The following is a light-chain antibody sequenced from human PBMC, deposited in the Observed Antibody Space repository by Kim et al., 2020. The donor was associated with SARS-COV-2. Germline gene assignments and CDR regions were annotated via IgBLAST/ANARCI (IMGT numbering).Light chain of an antibody. CDR1: SSNIGSNT. J-gene: IGLJ2*01. Sequence: GQRVTISCSGSSSNIGSNTVNWYQQLPGTAPKLLIYSNNQRPSGVLDRFSGSKSGASASLAISGLQSEDGADYYCAAWDDSLNGVVFGGGTQLTVL. CDR3: AAWDDSLNGVV. V-gene: IGLV1-44*01. CDR2: SNN.